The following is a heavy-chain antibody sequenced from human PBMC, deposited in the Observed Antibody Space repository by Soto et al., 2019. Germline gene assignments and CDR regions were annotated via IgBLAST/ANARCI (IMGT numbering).Heavy chain of an antibody. Sequence: SETLSLTCTVSGGSISSSSYYWGWIRQPPGKGLEWIGSIYYSGSTYYNPSLKSRVTISVDTSKNQFSLKLSSVTAADTAVYYCARLYYDQGYGMDVWGQGTTVTVSS. CDR3: ARLYYDQGYGMDV. D-gene: IGHD3-3*01. CDR2: IYYSGST. V-gene: IGHV4-39*01. CDR1: GGSISSSSYY. J-gene: IGHJ6*02.